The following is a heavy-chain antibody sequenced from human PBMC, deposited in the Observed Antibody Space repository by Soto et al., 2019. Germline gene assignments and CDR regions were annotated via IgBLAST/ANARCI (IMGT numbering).Heavy chain of an antibody. V-gene: IGHV4-59*02. D-gene: IGHD6-19*01. J-gene: IGHJ4*02. CDR1: GGSVSSFF. CDR3: ARVRHGWTFFDY. Sequence: NPSETLSLTCTVSGGSVSSFFWSWIRQPPGRGLEWIGYLYYGGSTHYSPSLESRVTIPVDTSQNQFSLNLMSVTAADTAIYYCARVRHGWTFFDYWSQGTLVTVSS. CDR2: LYYGGST.